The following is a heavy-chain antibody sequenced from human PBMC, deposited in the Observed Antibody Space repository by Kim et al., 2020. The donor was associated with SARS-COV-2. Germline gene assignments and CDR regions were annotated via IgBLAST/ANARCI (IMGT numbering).Heavy chain of an antibody. D-gene: IGHD3-10*01. J-gene: IGHJ4*02. Sequence: GGSLRLSCAASGFTFSSYAMSWVRQAPGKGLEWVSAISGSGGSTYYADSVKGRFTISRDNSKNTLYLQMNSLRAEDTAVYYCAKGPWYYGSGSYYEAWGYWGQGTLVTVSS. CDR3: AKGPWYYGSGSYYEAWGY. CDR1: GFTFSSYA. CDR2: ISGSGGST. V-gene: IGHV3-23*01.